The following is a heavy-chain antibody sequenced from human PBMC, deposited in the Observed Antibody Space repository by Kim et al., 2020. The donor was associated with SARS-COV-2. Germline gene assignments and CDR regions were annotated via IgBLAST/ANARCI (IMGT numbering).Heavy chain of an antibody. CDR1: GGSVSSGSYY. CDR3: ARIPYYYGSGPS. D-gene: IGHD3-10*01. CDR2: IYYSGST. Sequence: SETLSLTCTVSGGSVSSGSYYWSWIRQPPGKGLEWIGYIYYSGSTNYNPSLKSRVTISVDTSKNQFSLKLSSVTAADTAVYYCARIPYYYGSGPSWGQGTLVTVS. J-gene: IGHJ5*02. V-gene: IGHV4-61*01.